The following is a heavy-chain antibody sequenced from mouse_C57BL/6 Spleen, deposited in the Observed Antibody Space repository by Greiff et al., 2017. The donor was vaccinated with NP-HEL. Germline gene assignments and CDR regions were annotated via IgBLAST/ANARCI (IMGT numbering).Heavy chain of an antibody. V-gene: IGHV1-64*01. J-gene: IGHJ4*01. CDR1: GYTFTSYW. CDR2: IHPNSGST. Sequence: QVQLQQPGAELVKPGASVKLSCKASGYTFTSYWMHWVKQRPGQGLEWIGMIHPNSGSTNYNEKFKSKATLTVDKSSSTAYRQLSSLTSEDSAVYYCANYYGSSYVGAMDYWGQGTSVTVSS. D-gene: IGHD1-1*01. CDR3: ANYYGSSYVGAMDY.